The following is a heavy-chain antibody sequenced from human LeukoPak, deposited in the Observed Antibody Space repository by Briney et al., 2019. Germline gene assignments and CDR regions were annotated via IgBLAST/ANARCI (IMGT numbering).Heavy chain of an antibody. V-gene: IGHV3-11*01. CDR2: ISGSDHDI. CDR1: GLSFSDSY. Sequence: GGSLRLSCVVSGLSFSDSYMTWIRQTPGMGLESLAYISGSDHDIYYADSVKGRFTISRDNAKNSLYLQMNSLRPEDTALYYCSTGPRSLIYWGHGTLVTVSS. CDR3: STGPRSLIY. J-gene: IGHJ4*01.